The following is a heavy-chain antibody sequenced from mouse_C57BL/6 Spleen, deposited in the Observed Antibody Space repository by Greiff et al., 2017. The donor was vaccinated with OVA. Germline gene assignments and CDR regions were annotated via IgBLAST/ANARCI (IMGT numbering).Heavy chain of an antibody. D-gene: IGHD3-3*01. V-gene: IGHV1-54*01. J-gene: IGHJ4*01. Sequence: VQLQQSGAELVRPGTSVKVSCKASGYAFTNYLIEWVKQRPGQGLEWIGVINPGSGGTNYNEKFKGKATLTADKSSSTAYMQLSSLTSEDSAVYFCARWRAAPYAMDYWGQGTSVTFSS. CDR2: INPGSGGT. CDR1: GYAFTNYL. CDR3: ARWRAAPYAMDY.